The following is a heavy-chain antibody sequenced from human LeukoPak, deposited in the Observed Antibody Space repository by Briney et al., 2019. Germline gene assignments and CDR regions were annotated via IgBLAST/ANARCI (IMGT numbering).Heavy chain of an antibody. V-gene: IGHV3-74*01. CDR2: ISEGGSVI. Sequence: GSRRLSCAPSRFTLAGYWMHWVRQAPGRWRWWVSRISEGGSVIYYADSVKGRFHIPRENEKNTVYLQMDSLSGEDTAVYYCVRDLILTCTPGDDFDHWGQGTLVPVSS. CDR1: RFTLAGYW. CDR3: VRDLILTCTPGDDFDH. J-gene: IGHJ4*02. D-gene: IGHD3-16*01.